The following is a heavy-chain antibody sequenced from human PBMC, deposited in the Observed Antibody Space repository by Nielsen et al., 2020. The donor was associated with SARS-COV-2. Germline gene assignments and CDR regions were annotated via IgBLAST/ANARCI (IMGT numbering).Heavy chain of an antibody. CDR2: IYYSGST. V-gene: IGHV4-61*05. CDR1: GGSISSSSYY. CDR3: ARESLYSSSWSGFDY. Sequence: SETLSLTCTVSGGSISSSSYYWGWIRQPPGKGLEWIGYIYYSGSTNYNPSLKSRVTISVDTSKNQFSLKLSSVTAADTAVYYCARESLYSSSWSGFDYWGQGTLVTVSS. J-gene: IGHJ4*02. D-gene: IGHD6-13*01.